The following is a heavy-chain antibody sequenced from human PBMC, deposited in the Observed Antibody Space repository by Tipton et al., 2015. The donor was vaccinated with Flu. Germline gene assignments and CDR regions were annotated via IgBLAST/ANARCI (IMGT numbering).Heavy chain of an antibody. J-gene: IGHJ6*02. CDR1: GGSISSSSYY. CDR2: IYYSGST. Sequence: TLSLTCTVSGGSISSSSYYWGWIRQPPGKGLEWIGSIYYSGSTYYNPSLKSRVTISVDTSKNQFSLKLSSVTAADTAVYYCAGDGIAAAGTDSYYYYGMDVWGQGTTVTVSS. D-gene: IGHD6-13*01. CDR3: AGDGIAAAGTDSYYYYGMDV. V-gene: IGHV4-39*07.